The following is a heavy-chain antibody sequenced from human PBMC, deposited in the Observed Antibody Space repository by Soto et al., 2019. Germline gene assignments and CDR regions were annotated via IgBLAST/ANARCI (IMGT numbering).Heavy chain of an antibody. Sequence: PGGSLRLSCAASGFTFSNAWMNWVRQAPGKGLEWVGRIKSKTDGGTTDYAAPVKGRFTISRDDSKNTLYLQMNSLKTEDTAVYYCTSGEYQDYYYYYGMDVWGQGTTVTVSS. D-gene: IGHD6-6*01. J-gene: IGHJ6*02. CDR3: TSGEYQDYYYYYGMDV. CDR2: IKSKTDGGTT. V-gene: IGHV3-15*07. CDR1: GFTFSNAW.